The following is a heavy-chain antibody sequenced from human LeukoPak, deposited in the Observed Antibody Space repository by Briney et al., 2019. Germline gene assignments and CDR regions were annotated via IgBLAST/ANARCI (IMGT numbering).Heavy chain of an antibody. CDR2: IYYSGST. CDR3: ASTERITMVRGDSFDH. CDR1: GGSISSYY. J-gene: IGHJ4*02. V-gene: IGHV4-59*08. Sequence: SETLSLTCTVSGGSISSYYWSWIRQPPGKGLEWIGYIYYSGSTNYNPSLKSRVTISVDTSKNQFSLKLSSVTAADTAVYYCASTERITMVRGDSFDHWGQGTLVTVSS. D-gene: IGHD3-10*01.